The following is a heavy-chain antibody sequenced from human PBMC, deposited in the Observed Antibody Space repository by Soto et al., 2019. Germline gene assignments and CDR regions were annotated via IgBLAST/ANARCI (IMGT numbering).Heavy chain of an antibody. J-gene: IGHJ4*02. CDR3: ARDVGYHYDGSPSGQFDF. CDR1: GNSISTTNW. CDR2: IYHGGST. V-gene: IGHV4-4*02. Sequence: QVELQESGPGLVKPSGTLSLTCVVSGNSISTTNWWCWVRRPPGKGLEWIGEIYHGGSTNYNPSLKSRVTISVDKSKNQFSLKLRSVTAADTAVYYCARDVGYHYDGSPSGQFDFWGQGTLVTVSS. D-gene: IGHD3-22*01.